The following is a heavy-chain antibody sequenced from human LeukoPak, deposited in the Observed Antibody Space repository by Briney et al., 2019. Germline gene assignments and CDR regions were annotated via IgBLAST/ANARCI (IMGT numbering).Heavy chain of an antibody. CDR2: IYTSGST. CDR3: ARAQTCSGGSCYSWYYYYYMDV. J-gene: IGHJ6*03. D-gene: IGHD2-15*01. Sequence: SQTLSLTCTVSGGSISSGSYYWSWIRQPAGKGLEWIGRIYTSGSTNYNPPLKSRVTISVDTSKNQFSLKLSSVTAADTAVYYCARAQTCSGGSCYSWYYYYYMDVWGKGTTVTVSS. CDR1: GGSISSGSYY. V-gene: IGHV4-61*02.